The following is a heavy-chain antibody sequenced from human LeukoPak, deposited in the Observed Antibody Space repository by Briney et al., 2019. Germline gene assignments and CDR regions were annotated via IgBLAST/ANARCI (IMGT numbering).Heavy chain of an antibody. J-gene: IGHJ5*02. D-gene: IGHD4-17*01. CDR2: MYYSGSI. Sequence: PSETLSLTCAVSGGSISSYYWSWIRQSPGKGLEWIGYMYYSGSIKYNPSLKSRVIISVDTSKNQFSLKLSSVTAADMAVYYCARGGTTVTPGLLWFDPWGQGTLVTVSS. V-gene: IGHV4-59*01. CDR1: GGSISSYY. CDR3: ARGGTTVTPGLLWFDP.